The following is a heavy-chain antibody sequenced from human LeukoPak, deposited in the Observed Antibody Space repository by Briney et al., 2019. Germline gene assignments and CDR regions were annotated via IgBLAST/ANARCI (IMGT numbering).Heavy chain of an antibody. CDR2: IIPIFGTA. V-gene: IGHV1-69*01. CDR3: ARGASYYYDSSGYYRFDY. Sequence: ASVKVSCKASGGTFISYAISWVRQAPGQGLEWMGGIIPIFGTANYAQKFQGRVTITADESTSTAYMELSSLRSEDTAVYYCARGASYYYDSSGYYRFDYWGQGTLVTVSS. D-gene: IGHD3-22*01. CDR1: GGTFISYA. J-gene: IGHJ4*02.